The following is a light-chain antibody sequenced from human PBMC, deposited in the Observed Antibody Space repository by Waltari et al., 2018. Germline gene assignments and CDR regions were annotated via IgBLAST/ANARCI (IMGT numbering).Light chain of an antibody. Sequence: EIVLTQSPGTLSLSPGERATLSCWASQSVGRSLACYQQKRGQAPRLLIYGASTRATGIPDRFSGSGSGTDFSLTISRLEPEDFAVYYCQHYVKLPVTFGQGTKVEIK. V-gene: IGKV3-20*01. CDR1: QSVGRS. CDR2: GAS. J-gene: IGKJ1*01. CDR3: QHYVKLPVT.